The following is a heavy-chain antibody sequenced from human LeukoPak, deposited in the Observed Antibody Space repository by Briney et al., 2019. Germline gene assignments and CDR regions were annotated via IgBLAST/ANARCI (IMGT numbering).Heavy chain of an antibody. D-gene: IGHD3-22*01. J-gene: IGHJ4*02. CDR3: ARVAYYYDSSGPLLY. V-gene: IGHV3-53*01. CDR2: IYSGGST. Sequence: PGGSLRLSCAASGFTVSSNYMSWVRQAPGKGLEWVSVIYSGGSTYYADSVKGRFTISRDNAKSSLYLQMNSLRAEDTAVYYCARVAYYYDSSGPLLYWGQGTLVTVSS. CDR1: GFTVSSNY.